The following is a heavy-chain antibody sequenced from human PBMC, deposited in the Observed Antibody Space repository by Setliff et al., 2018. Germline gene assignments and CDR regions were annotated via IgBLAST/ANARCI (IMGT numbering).Heavy chain of an antibody. CDR3: ARDRTAYSYGLDV. CDR1: GGSVSPYF. J-gene: IGHJ6*02. V-gene: IGHV4-59*02. CDR2: IYHNGNT. Sequence: LSLTCTVSGGSVSPYFWSWIRQPPGKGLQWIGYIYHNGNTNFNPSLKSRVNMSIDTSKNQFALNLKSVTAADTAVYYCARDRTAYSYGLDVWGQGTTVTV. D-gene: IGHD5-18*01.